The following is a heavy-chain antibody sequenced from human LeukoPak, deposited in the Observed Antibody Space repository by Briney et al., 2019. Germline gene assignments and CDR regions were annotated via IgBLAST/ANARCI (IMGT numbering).Heavy chain of an antibody. CDR1: GFTFSSYA. J-gene: IGHJ3*02. D-gene: IGHD5-12*01. CDR3: AKRGGYGDAFDI. V-gene: IGHV3-23*01. CDR2: ISGSGGST. Sequence: GALRLSCAASGFTFSSYAMSWVRQAPGKGLEWVSAISGSGGSTYYADSVKGRFTISRDNSKNTLYLQMNSLRAEDTAAYYCAKRGGYGDAFDIWGQGTMVTVSS.